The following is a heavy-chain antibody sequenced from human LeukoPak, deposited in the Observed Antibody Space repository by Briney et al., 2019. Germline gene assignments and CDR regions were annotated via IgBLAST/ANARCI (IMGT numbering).Heavy chain of an antibody. CDR2: IYYSGST. V-gene: IGHV4-39*01. CDR1: GGSISSSSYY. D-gene: IGHD6-13*01. Sequence: SETLSLTCTVSGGSISSSSYYWGWIRQPPGKGLEWIGSIYYSGSTYYNPSLKSRVTISVDTSKNQFSLKLSSVTAADTAVYYCARVVGAAGRRPVDYWGQGTLVTVSS. J-gene: IGHJ4*02. CDR3: ARVVGAAGRRPVDY.